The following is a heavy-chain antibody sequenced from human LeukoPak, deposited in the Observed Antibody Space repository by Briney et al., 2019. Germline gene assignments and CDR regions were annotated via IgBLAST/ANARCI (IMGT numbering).Heavy chain of an antibody. Sequence: SETLSLTCAVYGGSFSGYYWSWIRQPPGKGLDWIGEINHSGSTNYNPSLKSRVTISVDTSKNQFSLKLSSVTAADTAVYYCARGRGVVPAARGYYYGMDVWGKGTTVTVSS. CDR2: INHSGST. J-gene: IGHJ6*04. D-gene: IGHD2-2*01. CDR1: GGSFSGYY. V-gene: IGHV4-34*01. CDR3: ARGRGVVPAARGYYYGMDV.